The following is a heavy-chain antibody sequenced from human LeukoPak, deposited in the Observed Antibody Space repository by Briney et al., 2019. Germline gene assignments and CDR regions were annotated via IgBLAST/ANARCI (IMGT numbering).Heavy chain of an antibody. Sequence: ETLSLTCAVYGGSFSGYYWSWIRQPPGKGLEWIGEINHSGSTNYNPSLKSRVTISVDTSKNQFSLKLSSVTAADTAVYYCARGASSSGSHRGSFDYWGQGTPVTVSS. J-gene: IGHJ4*02. CDR3: ARGASSSGSHRGSFDY. D-gene: IGHD3-22*01. V-gene: IGHV4-34*01. CDR1: GGSFSGYY. CDR2: INHSGST.